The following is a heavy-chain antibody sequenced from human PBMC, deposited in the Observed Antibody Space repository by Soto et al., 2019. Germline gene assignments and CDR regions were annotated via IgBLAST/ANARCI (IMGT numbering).Heavy chain of an antibody. CDR2: IWYDGSKK. V-gene: IGHV3-33*01. J-gene: IGHJ6*02. CDR1: GFNFSRYG. D-gene: IGHD1-26*01. Sequence: QVQLVESGGGVVQPGRSLRRSCAASGFNFSRYGMHWVRQAPGKGLEWVAVIWYDGSKKYYADSVKGRFTISRDNSKNTLYLQMNSLIAEDTAVYYCARAMVGATRAGMDVWGQGTTVTVSS. CDR3: ARAMVGATRAGMDV.